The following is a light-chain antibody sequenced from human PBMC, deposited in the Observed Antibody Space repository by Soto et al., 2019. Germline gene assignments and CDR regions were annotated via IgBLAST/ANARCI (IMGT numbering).Light chain of an antibody. Sequence: QAVVTQPPSVSGAPGQRVTLSCTGNSSNLGAGYDVHWYQQLPGAAPKLVIFGNRNRPSGVPERFSGSKSGTSASLAITGLQAEDEADYYCASWDDRLNGPVFGGGTKLTVL. CDR2: GNR. CDR1: SSNLGAGYD. J-gene: IGLJ3*02. CDR3: ASWDDRLNGPV. V-gene: IGLV1-40*01.